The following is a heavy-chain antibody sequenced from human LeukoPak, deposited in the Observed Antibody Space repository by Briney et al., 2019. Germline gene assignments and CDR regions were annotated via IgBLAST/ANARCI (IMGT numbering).Heavy chain of an antibody. V-gene: IGHV4-61*02. J-gene: IGHJ5*01. Sequence: PSQTLSLTCTVSGDSISSGSYYWSWIRQPAGKGLEWIGSIYHSGVTDYNPSLKSRVTISVDTSKNQFSLKLSSVTAADTAVYNCARVGGSAYPSTGFDFWGQGTLVTVSS. CDR1: GDSISSGSYY. D-gene: IGHD3-16*01. CDR2: IYHSGVT. CDR3: ARVGGSAYPSTGFDF.